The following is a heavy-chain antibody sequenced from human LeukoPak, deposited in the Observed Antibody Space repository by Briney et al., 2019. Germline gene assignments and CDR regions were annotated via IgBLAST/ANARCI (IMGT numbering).Heavy chain of an antibody. D-gene: IGHD1-26*01. CDR3: AKEASGSYYFDY. CDR2: ISYDGSNK. Sequence: GSLRLSCAASGFTFSSYGMHWVRQAPGKGLEWVAVISYDGSNKYYADSVKGRFTISRDNSKNTLYLQMNSLRAEDTAVYYCAKEASGSYYFDYWGQGTLVTVSS. J-gene: IGHJ4*02. V-gene: IGHV3-30*18. CDR1: GFTFSSYG.